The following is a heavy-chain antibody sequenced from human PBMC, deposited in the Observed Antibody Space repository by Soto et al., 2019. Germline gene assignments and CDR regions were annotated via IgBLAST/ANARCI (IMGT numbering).Heavy chain of an antibody. CDR3: ARVVYYDSSGYPWFDP. CDR2: ISAYNGNT. V-gene: IGHV1-18*01. CDR1: GYTFNIYG. Sequence: GASVKVSCKASGYTFNIYGISWGRQAPGQGLGWMGWISAYNGNTNYAQKLQGRVTMTTDTSTSTAYMELRSLRSDDTAVYYCARVVYYDSSGYPWFDPWAQGTLVTVSS. D-gene: IGHD3-22*01. J-gene: IGHJ5*02.